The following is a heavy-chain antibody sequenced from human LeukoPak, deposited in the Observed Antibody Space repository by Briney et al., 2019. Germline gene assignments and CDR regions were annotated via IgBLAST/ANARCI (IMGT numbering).Heavy chain of an antibody. Sequence: GGSLRLPCAASGFTFSSYWMHWVRQAPGKGLVWVSRINTDGISSYADPVKGRFTISRDNAKNTVYLQMNSLRAEDTAVYYCARDKRYCSSTSCYDDYYFSYMDVWGKGTTVTVSS. CDR3: ARDKRYCSSTSCYDDYYFSYMDV. J-gene: IGHJ6*03. CDR1: GFTFSSYW. D-gene: IGHD2-2*01. V-gene: IGHV3-74*01. CDR2: INTDGIS.